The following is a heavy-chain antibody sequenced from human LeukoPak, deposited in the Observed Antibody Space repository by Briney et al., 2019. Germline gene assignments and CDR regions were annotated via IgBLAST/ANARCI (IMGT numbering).Heavy chain of an antibody. CDR2: ISAYNGNT. CDR1: GYTFTSYG. J-gene: IGHJ4*02. V-gene: IGHV1-18*01. D-gene: IGHD3-3*01. CDR3: ARDLRFLAWLLSGVGFAY. Sequence: GASVKVSCKASGYTFTSYGMSWVRQAPGQGGEWMGWISAYNGNTNYAPKLQGRVTMPTAKSTSTAYMALRSLRSDDTAVYYCARDLRFLAWLLSGVGFAYWGQGTLVTVSS.